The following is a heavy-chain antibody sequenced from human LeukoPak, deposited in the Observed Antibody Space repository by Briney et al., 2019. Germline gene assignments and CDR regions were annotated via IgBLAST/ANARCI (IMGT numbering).Heavy chain of an antibody. V-gene: IGHV1-8*01. CDR3: ARGINGMDV. D-gene: IGHD3-16*01. Sequence: GASVKGSCKASGYTFTSYEINWVRQATGQGLEWMGGMNPNSGNTGYAQKFQGRLTMTRDTSISTAYMELSSLRSEDTAVYYCARGINGMDVWGQGTTVTVSS. J-gene: IGHJ6*02. CDR2: MNPNSGNT. CDR1: GYTFTSYE.